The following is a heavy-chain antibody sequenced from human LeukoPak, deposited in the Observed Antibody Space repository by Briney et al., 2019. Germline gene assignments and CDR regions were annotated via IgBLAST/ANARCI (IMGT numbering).Heavy chain of an antibody. CDR2: INPNSGGT. D-gene: IGHD2-15*01. Sequence: GASVKVSCKASGYTFTGYYMHWVRQSPGQGLEWMGGINPNSGGTNYAQKFQGRVTMTRDTSISTAYMELSRLRSDDTAVYYCARALIYCSGGSCFSDYWGQGTLVTVSS. J-gene: IGHJ4*02. V-gene: IGHV1-2*02. CDR1: GYTFTGYY. CDR3: ARALIYCSGGSCFSDY.